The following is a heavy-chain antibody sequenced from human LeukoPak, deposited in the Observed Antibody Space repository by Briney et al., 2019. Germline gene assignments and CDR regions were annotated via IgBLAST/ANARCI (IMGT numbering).Heavy chain of an antibody. V-gene: IGHV3-21*01. Sequence: GGSLRLSCAASEFTFSSYSMNWVRQAPGKGLEWVSSISGSGSYIYYADSVKGRFTLSRDNAKSSLSLLMNSLRAEDTAVYYCARGSTCFDYWGQGALVTVSS. J-gene: IGHJ4*02. CDR3: ARGSTCFDY. CDR1: EFTFSSYS. CDR2: ISGSGSYI.